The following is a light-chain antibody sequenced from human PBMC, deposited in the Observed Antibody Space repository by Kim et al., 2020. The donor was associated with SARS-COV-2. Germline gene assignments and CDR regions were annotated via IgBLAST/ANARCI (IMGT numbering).Light chain of an antibody. J-gene: IGLJ2*01. V-gene: IGLV3-19*01. CDR3: NSRDSNDNVV. Sequence: ALGQTVRDTCQADKHRSYYATCDQQKPRQATIVDIYGKNNRPSGMPDRLYGASSGNTASLSITGTQAGDEADYYCNSRDSNDNVVFGGGTQLTVL. CDR1: KHRSYY. CDR2: GKN.